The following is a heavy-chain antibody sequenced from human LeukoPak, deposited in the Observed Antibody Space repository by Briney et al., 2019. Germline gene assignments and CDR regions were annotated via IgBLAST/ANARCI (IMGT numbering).Heavy chain of an antibody. V-gene: IGHV4-34*01. D-gene: IGHD6-6*01. CDR3: ARWYSSSDPRYYFDY. CDR1: GGSFSGYY. Sequence: KPSETLSLTCAVYGGSFSGYYWSWIRQPPGKGLEWIGEINHSGSTNYNPSLKSRVTISVDTSKNQFSLKLSSVTAADTAVYYCARWYSSSDPRYYFDYWGQGTLVTVSS. J-gene: IGHJ4*02. CDR2: INHSGST.